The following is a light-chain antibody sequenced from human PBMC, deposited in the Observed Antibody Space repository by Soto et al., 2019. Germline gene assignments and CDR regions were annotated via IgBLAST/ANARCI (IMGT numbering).Light chain of an antibody. CDR3: QSYDSLSGPVV. CDR2: DNN. V-gene: IGLV1-40*01. J-gene: IGLJ2*01. Sequence: QSVLTQPPSVSGAPGQRVTISCTGSSSNIGAGYAVHWYQQLPGTAPKLLIYDNNNRPSGVPDRFSGSRSGTSASLAITGLQAEDEADYYCQSYDSLSGPVVFGGGTKLTVL. CDR1: SSNIGAGYA.